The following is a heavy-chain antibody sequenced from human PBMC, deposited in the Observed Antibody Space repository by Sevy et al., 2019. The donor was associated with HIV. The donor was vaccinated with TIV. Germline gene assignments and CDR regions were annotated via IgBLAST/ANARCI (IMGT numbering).Heavy chain of an antibody. CDR1: GFTFSSYA. J-gene: IGHJ4*02. Sequence: GGSLRLSCAASGFTFSSYAMHWVRQAPGKGLEWVAVITYDGSNKYYADSVKGRFTISRDNSKNTLYLQMNSLRAEDKAVYDCARGGYYDSSFDYWGQGTLVTVSS. CDR3: ARGGYYDSSFDY. D-gene: IGHD3-22*01. CDR2: ITYDGSNK. V-gene: IGHV3-30-3*01.